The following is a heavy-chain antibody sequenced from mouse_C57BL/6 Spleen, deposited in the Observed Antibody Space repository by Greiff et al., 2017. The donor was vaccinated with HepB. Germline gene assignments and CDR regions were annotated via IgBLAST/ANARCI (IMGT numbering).Heavy chain of an antibody. J-gene: IGHJ2*01. CDR1: GYTFTDHT. CDR3: ARPLYYGSSYDY. V-gene: IGHV1-78*01. D-gene: IGHD1-1*01. CDR2: IDPRDGST. Sequence: QVQLQQSDAELVKPGASVKISCKVSGYTFTDHTIHWMKQRPEQGLEWIGYIDPRDGSTKYNEKFKGKATLTEDKSSSTAYMQLNSLTSEDSAVYFCARPLYYGSSYDYWGQGTTLTVSS.